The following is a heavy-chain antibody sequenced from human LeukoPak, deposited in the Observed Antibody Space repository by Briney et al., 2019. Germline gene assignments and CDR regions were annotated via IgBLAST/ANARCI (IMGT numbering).Heavy chain of an antibody. Sequence: QSGGSLRLSCAASGFTFSSYAMSWVRQAPGKGLEWVSAISGSGGSTYYADSVKGRFTISRDNSKNTLYLQMNSLRAEDTAVYYWSKGGGYGGNVSDLGDWGQGTLVTVSS. CDR2: ISGSGGST. J-gene: IGHJ4*02. CDR1: GFTFSSYA. CDR3: SKGGGYGGNVSDLGD. D-gene: IGHD4-23*01. V-gene: IGHV3-23*01.